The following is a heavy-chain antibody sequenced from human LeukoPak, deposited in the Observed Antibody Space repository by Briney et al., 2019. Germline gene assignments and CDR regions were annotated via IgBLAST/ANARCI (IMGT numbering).Heavy chain of an antibody. V-gene: IGHV3-9*01. CDR2: MSWNTGTI. J-gene: IGHJ4*02. CDR3: TKAGNSGRGLSY. CDR1: GFTLDDYG. D-gene: IGHD5-12*01. Sequence: GGSLRLSCAASGFTLDDYGMHWVRQVPGKGLEWVSGMSWNTGTIGYADSVKGRFTISRDNAKNSLFLQMNSLRAEDTALHYCTKAGNSGRGLSYWGQGTLVTVSS.